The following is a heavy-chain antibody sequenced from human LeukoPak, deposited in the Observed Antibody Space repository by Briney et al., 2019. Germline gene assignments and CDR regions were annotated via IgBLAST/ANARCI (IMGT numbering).Heavy chain of an antibody. Sequence: GGSLRLSCAASGFTVSTNFMNWVRQAPGKGLEWVSIMYSGGSTYYADSVKGRFTISRDDSKNPVCLRMNSLRADDTAMYYCARGYCTGTNCLVDYWGQGTLVTVSS. J-gene: IGHJ4*02. CDR1: GFTVSTNF. V-gene: IGHV3-53*01. D-gene: IGHD2-8*02. CDR3: ARGYCTGTNCLVDY. CDR2: MYSGGST.